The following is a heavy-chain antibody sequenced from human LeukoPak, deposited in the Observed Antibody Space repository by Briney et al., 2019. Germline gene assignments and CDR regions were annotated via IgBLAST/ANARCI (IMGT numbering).Heavy chain of an antibody. J-gene: IGHJ4*02. CDR3: ARGGGSGWYAGELADY. Sequence: ASVKVSCKASGYTFTGYYIHWVRQAPGQGLEWMGWINPNSGGTNFAQKFQGRVAMTKYTSISTAYMELSRLRSDDTAVYYCARGGGSGWYAGELADYWGQGTLVTVSS. CDR1: GYTFTGYY. D-gene: IGHD6-19*01. V-gene: IGHV1-2*02. CDR2: INPNSGGT.